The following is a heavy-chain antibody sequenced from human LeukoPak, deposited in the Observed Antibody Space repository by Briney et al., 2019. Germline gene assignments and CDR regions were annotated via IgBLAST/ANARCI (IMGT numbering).Heavy chain of an antibody. CDR1: GFTFNTYG. D-gene: IGHD2-21*01. V-gene: IGHV3-30*02. CDR3: TQDRQLFPFDY. J-gene: IGHJ4*02. CDR2: IRYDGSDQ. Sequence: GGSLRLSCAASGFTFNTYGMHWVRQAPGKGLEWVAFIRYDGSDQFYGDSVKGRFTISRDNSRNTLYLQMNSLRPEDTAVYYCTQDRQLFPFDYWGQGTVVTVSS.